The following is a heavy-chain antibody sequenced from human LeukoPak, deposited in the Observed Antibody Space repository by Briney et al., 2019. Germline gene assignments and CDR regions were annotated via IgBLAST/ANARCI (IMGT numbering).Heavy chain of an antibody. V-gene: IGHV3-30*18. D-gene: IGHD3-10*01. CDR2: ISYDGSDK. Sequence: GGSLRLSCAASGFTFSSYGMHWVRQAPGKGPEWVAVISYDGSDKYYADSVKGRFTISRDNSRNTLYLQMNRLRAEDTAVYYCAKDRGLWFGELYRHPEYWGQGTLVTVPS. CDR3: AKDRGLWFGELYRHPEY. J-gene: IGHJ4*02. CDR1: GFTFSSYG.